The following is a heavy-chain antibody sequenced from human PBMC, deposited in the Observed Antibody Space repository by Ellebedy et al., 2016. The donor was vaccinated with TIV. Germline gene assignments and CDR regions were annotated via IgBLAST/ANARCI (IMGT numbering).Heavy chain of an antibody. Sequence: GGSLRLSCAASGFTFSSYAMSWVRQAPGKGLEWVSVISDSGGTTYYADSVKGRFTISRDNSKNTLYLQMNILRAEDTAVYYCAKKAPHNNPFDYWGQGTLVTVSS. CDR2: ISDSGGTT. CDR3: AKKAPHNNPFDY. D-gene: IGHD1-14*01. CDR1: GFTFSSYA. V-gene: IGHV3-23*01. J-gene: IGHJ4*02.